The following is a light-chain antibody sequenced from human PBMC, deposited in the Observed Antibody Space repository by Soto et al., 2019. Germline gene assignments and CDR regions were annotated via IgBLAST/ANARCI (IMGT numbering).Light chain of an antibody. J-gene: IGKJ2*01. V-gene: IGKV1-13*02. CDR1: QGISSA. CDR2: DAS. Sequence: AIQLTQSPSSLSASVGDRVTITCRASQGISSALAWYQQKPGKAPKLLIYDASSLESGVPSRFSGSGSGTDFTLTISSLQPEEFATYYCQQFNSYLYTFGQGTKLEIK. CDR3: QQFNSYLYT.